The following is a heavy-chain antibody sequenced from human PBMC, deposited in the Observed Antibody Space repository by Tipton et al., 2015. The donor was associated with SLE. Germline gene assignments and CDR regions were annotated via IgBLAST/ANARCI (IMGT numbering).Heavy chain of an antibody. V-gene: IGHV4-61*02. J-gene: IGHJ4*02. CDR2: TYSSGTT. D-gene: IGHD2-2*01. Sequence: TLSLTCTVSGASVSSTDYYWSWIRQPAGKGLEWIGRTYSSGTTNYNPSLKSRVTISIDTSKNQFSLKLNSVTAADTAVYYCARGERSSMPDYWGQGTLVTVSS. CDR3: ARGERSSMPDY. CDR1: GASVSSTDYY.